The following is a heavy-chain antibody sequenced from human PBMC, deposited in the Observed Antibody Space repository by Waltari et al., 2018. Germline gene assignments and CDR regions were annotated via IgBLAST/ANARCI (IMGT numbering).Heavy chain of an antibody. CDR2: IYYSGST. CDR3: ARDRWRFSSSLETYNWFDP. J-gene: IGHJ5*02. V-gene: IGHV4-59*01. D-gene: IGHD6-13*01. Sequence: QVQLQESGPGLVTPSETLSLTCTVSGGSISSYYWSWIRQPPGKGLEWIGYIYYSGSTNYNPSLKSRVTISVDTSKNQFSLKLSSVTAADTAVYYCARDRWRFSSSLETYNWFDPWGQGTLVTVSS. CDR1: GGSISSYY.